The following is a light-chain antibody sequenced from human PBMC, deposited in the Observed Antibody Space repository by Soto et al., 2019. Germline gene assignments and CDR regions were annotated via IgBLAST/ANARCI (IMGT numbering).Light chain of an antibody. CDR3: YSAADNNLL. J-gene: IGLJ2*01. V-gene: IGLV3-27*01. Sequence: SYELTQPSSVSVSPGQTARITCSGDVLAKQNARWFQQKPGQAPTLIIYRDIERPSGIPERFSGSTSGTTVTLTISGAQVEDEGDYYCYSAADNNLLFGGGTKVTVL. CDR2: RDI. CDR1: VLAKQN.